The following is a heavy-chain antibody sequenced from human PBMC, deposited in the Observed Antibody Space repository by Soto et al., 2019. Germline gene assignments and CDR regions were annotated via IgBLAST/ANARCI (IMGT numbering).Heavy chain of an antibody. Sequence: GGSLRLSCAASGFTFSSYAMSWVRQAPGKGLECVSGISGSGTSTYYTDSVKGRFTISRDNSKNTLYLQMNSLRAEDTAVFYCEKDRMEMATIRYFDYWGQGTLVTVSS. CDR2: ISGSGTST. D-gene: IGHD5-12*01. CDR1: GFTFSSYA. J-gene: IGHJ4*02. CDR3: EKDRMEMATIRYFDY. V-gene: IGHV3-23*01.